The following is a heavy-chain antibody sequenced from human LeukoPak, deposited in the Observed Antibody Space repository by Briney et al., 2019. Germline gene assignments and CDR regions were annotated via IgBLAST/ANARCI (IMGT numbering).Heavy chain of an antibody. CDR2: IYYSGNT. CDR3: ARNRVATIYGNFDY. Sequence: SETLSLTCTVSGGSISSYYWTWIRQPPGKGLEWIGYIYYSGNTNYHPSLKTRVTISMDTSKNQFSLKLTSVTAADTAVYYCARNRVATIYGNFDYWGQGTLVTVSS. J-gene: IGHJ4*02. CDR1: GGSISSYY. D-gene: IGHD5-12*01. V-gene: IGHV4-59*08.